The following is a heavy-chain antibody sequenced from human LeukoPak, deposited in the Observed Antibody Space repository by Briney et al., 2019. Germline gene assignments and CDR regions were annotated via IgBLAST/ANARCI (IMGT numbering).Heavy chain of an antibody. CDR1: GGSIRSSSYY. V-gene: IGHV4-39*01. J-gene: IGHJ4*02. CDR3: ASLYYFDRSRGWNY. D-gene: IGHD3-22*01. Sequence: SETLSLTCTVSGGSIRSSSYYWGWIRQPPGKGLEWIGSIYYSGSTYYNSSLKSRVTISVDTSKNQFSLKLSSVTAADTAVYYCASLYYFDRSRGWNYWGQGTLVTVSS. CDR2: IYYSGST.